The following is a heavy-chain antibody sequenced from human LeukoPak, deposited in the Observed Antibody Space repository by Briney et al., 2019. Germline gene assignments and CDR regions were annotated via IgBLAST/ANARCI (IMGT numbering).Heavy chain of an antibody. J-gene: IGHJ3*02. CDR3: ARAGDYYGSGSYAFDI. CDR2: INWNGGST. V-gene: IGHV3-20*01. CDR1: GFTFDDYG. D-gene: IGHD3-10*01. Sequence: GGSLRLSCAASGFTFDDYGMSWVRQAPGKGLEWVSGINWNGGSTGYADSVKGRFTISRDNAKNSLYLQMNSLRAEDTALYHCARAGDYYGSGSYAFDIWGQGTIVTVSS.